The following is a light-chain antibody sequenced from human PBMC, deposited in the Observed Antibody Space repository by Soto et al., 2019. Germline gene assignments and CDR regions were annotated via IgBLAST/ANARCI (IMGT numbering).Light chain of an antibody. CDR2: DNN. Sequence: QSVLTQPPSVSGAPGQRVTISCTGSSSNIGAGYDVHWYQQLPGSAPKLLIYDNNNRPSGVPDRFSGSKSGTSASLAITGLQAEDEADYCCQSYDSSLSAVVFGGGTKLTVL. CDR1: SSNIGAGYD. CDR3: QSYDSSLSAVV. J-gene: IGLJ2*01. V-gene: IGLV1-40*01.